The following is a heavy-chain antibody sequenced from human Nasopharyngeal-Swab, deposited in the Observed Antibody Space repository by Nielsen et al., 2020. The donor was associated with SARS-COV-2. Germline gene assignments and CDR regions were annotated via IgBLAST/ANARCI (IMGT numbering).Heavy chain of an antibody. Sequence: WVRQAPGQGLEWMGIINPSGGSTSYAQKLQGRVTMTRDTSTSTVYMELSSLRSEDTAVYYCARDPTYDSSGYYQEYFDYWGQGTLVTVSS. J-gene: IGHJ4*02. D-gene: IGHD3-22*01. CDR2: INPSGGST. CDR3: ARDPTYDSSGYYQEYFDY. V-gene: IGHV1-46*01.